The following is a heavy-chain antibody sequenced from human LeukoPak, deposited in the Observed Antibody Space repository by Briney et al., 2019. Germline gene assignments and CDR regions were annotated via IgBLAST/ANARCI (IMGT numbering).Heavy chain of an antibody. J-gene: IGHJ6*03. D-gene: IGHD2-2*01. Sequence: SETLSLTCTVSGGSISSYYWSWIRQPPGKGLEWIGYIYYSGSTNYNPSLKSRVTISVDTSKNQFSLKLSSVTAADTAVYYCARDQAGYCGSTSCYARGVYYYYYMDVWGKGTTVTVSS. CDR3: ARDQAGYCGSTSCYARGVYYYYYMDV. CDR1: GGSISSYY. CDR2: IYYSGST. V-gene: IGHV4-59*01.